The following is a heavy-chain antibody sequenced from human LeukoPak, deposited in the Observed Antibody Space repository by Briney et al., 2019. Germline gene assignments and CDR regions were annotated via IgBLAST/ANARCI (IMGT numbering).Heavy chain of an antibody. J-gene: IGHJ6*03. CDR2: IYHSGST. Sequence: SETLSLTCTVSGGSISSGGYYWSWIRQPPGKGLEWIGYIYHSGSTYYHPSLKSRVTISVDRSKNQFSLKLSSVTAADTAVYYCARAASKLDYHYYMDVWGKGTTVTVSS. CDR3: ARAASKLDYHYYMDV. D-gene: IGHD4-11*01. V-gene: IGHV4-30-2*01. CDR1: GGSISSGGYY.